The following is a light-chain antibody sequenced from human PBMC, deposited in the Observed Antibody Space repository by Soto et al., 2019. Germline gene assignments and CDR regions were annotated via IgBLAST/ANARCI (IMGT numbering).Light chain of an antibody. CDR1: QGVSSRY. J-gene: IGKJ1*01. Sequence: EIVLTQSPGTLSLSPGERATLSCRASQGVSSRYLAWYQQKPGQGPRLLISGASTRATGIPDRFSGSGSGTDFTLTISRLEPEDFAVYYCQQYGNSPWTFGQGTKVEIK. CDR2: GAS. V-gene: IGKV3-20*01. CDR3: QQYGNSPWT.